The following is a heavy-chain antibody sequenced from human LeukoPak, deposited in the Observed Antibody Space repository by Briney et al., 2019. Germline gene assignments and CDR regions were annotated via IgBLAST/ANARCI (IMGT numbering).Heavy chain of an antibody. V-gene: IGHV3-7*01. Sequence: PGRSLRLSCAASGFTFSSYAMHWVRQAPGKGLEWVANIKQDGSEKNYVDSVKGRFTSSRDNVKNSLYLQMNRLRVEDTAVYYCARGYWNFGLWGRGTQVTVSS. CDR1: GFTFSSYA. CDR2: IKQDGSEK. CDR3: ARGYWNFGL. J-gene: IGHJ2*01.